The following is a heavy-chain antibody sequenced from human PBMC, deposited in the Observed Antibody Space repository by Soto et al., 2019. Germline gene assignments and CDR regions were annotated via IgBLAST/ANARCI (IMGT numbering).Heavy chain of an antibody. J-gene: IGHJ4*02. CDR3: ARDDEEAAAGMRFDY. CDR2: INPSGGST. Sequence: QVQLVQSGAEVKKPGASVKVSCKASGYTFTSYYMHWVRQAPGQGLEWMGIINPSGGSTSYAQKFQGRVTMTRDTSTSTVYMELSSLRSEDTAVYYCARDDEEAAAGMRFDYWGQGTLVTVSS. CDR1: GYTFTSYY. V-gene: IGHV1-46*01. D-gene: IGHD6-13*01.